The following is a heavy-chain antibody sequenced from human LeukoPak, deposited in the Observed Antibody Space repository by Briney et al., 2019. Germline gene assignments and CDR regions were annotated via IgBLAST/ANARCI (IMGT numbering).Heavy chain of an antibody. D-gene: IGHD6-13*01. CDR3: ARGSRKSIAAAGTFGFGGSDFDY. V-gene: IGHV4-59*01. CDR1: GGSISSYH. CDR2: IYYSGST. J-gene: IGHJ4*02. Sequence: SETLSLTCTVSGGSISSYHWSWIRQPPGKGLEGIGYIYYSGSTNYNPSLKTRVTISVDTSKNQFSLKLRSVTAADTAVYYCARGSRKSIAAAGTFGFGGSDFDYWGQGTLVTVSS.